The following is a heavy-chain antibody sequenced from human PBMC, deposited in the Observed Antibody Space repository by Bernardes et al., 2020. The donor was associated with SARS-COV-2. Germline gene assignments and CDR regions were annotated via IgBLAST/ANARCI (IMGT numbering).Heavy chain of an antibody. D-gene: IGHD2-15*01. J-gene: IGHJ4*02. V-gene: IGHV3-23*01. CDR3: VRGGSGIYCSDGNCHY. CDR2: ISGGSGSI. Sequence: GGSLRLSCAASGFTFSSYSMSWARQAPGKGLEWLSAISGGSGSIHYADSVKGRFTISRDNSKNTLYLQMNSLRAEDTAVYYCVRGGSGIYCSDGNCHYWGQGTLVTVSS. CDR1: GFTFSSYS.